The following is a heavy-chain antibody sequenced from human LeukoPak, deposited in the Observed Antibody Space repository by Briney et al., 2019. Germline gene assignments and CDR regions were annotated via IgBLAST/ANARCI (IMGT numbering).Heavy chain of an antibody. CDR1: GGTFSSYA. Sequence: SVKVSCKASGGTFSSYAISWVPQAPGQGLEWMGGIIPIFGTANYAQKFQGRVTITTDESTSTAYMELSSLRSEDTAVYYCARDLGPLSSIAARPVAGGFDYWGQGTLVTVSS. J-gene: IGHJ4*02. CDR3: ARDLGPLSSIAARPVAGGFDY. D-gene: IGHD6-6*01. CDR2: IIPIFGTA. V-gene: IGHV1-69*05.